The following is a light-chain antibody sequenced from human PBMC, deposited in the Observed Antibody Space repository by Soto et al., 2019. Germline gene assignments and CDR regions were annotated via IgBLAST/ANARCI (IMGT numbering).Light chain of an antibody. CDR2: EDS. CDR3: CSYAGSSTLI. CDR1: SSDIGSYNL. J-gene: IGLJ2*01. Sequence: QSALTQPASVSGSPGQSITISCTGTSSDIGSYNLVSWYQHHPGKAPKLMIYEDSKRPSGISNRFSGSKSRNTASLTISGLQAEDEADYYCCSYAGSSTLIFGGGTQLTV. V-gene: IGLV2-23*02.